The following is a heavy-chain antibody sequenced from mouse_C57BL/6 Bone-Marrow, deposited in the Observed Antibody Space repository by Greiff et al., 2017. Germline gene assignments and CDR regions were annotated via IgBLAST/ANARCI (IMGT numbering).Heavy chain of an antibody. V-gene: IGHV3-6*01. CDR3: AREGYYYAMDY. J-gene: IGHJ4*01. Sequence: EVKLMESGPGLVKPSQSLSLTCSVTGYSITSGYYWNWIRQFPGNKLEWMGYISYDGSNNSNPSLKNRISITRDTSKNQFFLKLNSVTTEDTATYYCAREGYYYAMDYWGQGTSVTVSS. CDR2: ISYDGSN. CDR1: GYSITSGYY.